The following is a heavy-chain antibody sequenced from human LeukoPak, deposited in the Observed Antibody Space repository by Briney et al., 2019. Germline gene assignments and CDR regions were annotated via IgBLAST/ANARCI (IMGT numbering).Heavy chain of an antibody. CDR2: ISSTRGYT. V-gene: IGHV3-11*06. CDR3: ARAAHQQAALDY. Sequence: KPGGSLRLSCAASGFRYSDYYMNWVRQAPGKGLEWVSYISSTRGYTNYADSVKGRFTISRDNAKNSPYLQMDSLRVEDTAVYYCARAAHQQAALDYWGQGALVTVSS. D-gene: IGHD2-2*01. J-gene: IGHJ4*02. CDR1: GFRYSDYY.